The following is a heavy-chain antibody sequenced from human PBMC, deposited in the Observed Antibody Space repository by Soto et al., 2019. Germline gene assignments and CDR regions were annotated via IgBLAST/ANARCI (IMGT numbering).Heavy chain of an antibody. V-gene: IGHV3-23*01. J-gene: IGHJ6*02. CDR1: GFPFSAHV. CDR3: AQDRYCCVRTFYGMDV. D-gene: IGHD2-15*01. Sequence: PGGSLRLSCAASGFPFSAHVVSWVRRAPGKGLEWVSTVSGSGDETSYADSVKGRFTVSRDNSKNTLYLQMSSLRAEDTAVYYCAQDRYCCVRTFYGMDVWGQGTTVTVSS. CDR2: VSGSGDET.